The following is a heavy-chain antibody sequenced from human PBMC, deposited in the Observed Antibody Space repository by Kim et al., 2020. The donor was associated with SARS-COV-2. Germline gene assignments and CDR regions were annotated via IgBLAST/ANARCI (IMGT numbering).Heavy chain of an antibody. CDR1: GYTFTSYG. CDR3: ASSDRSITIFGPTTDWNYYYGMDV. CDR2: ISAYNGNT. D-gene: IGHD3-3*01. V-gene: IGHV1-18*01. J-gene: IGHJ6*02. Sequence: ASVKVSCKASGYTFTSYGISWVRQAPGQGLEWMGWISAYNGNTNYAQKLQGRVTMTTDTSTSTAYMELRSLRSDDTAVYYCASSDRSITIFGPTTDWNYYYGMDVWGQGTTVTVSS.